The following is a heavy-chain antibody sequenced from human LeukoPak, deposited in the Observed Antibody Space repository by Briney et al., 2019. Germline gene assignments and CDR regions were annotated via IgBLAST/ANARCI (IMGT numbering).Heavy chain of an antibody. Sequence: GESLKISFKGSGYSFTSYWIGWVRPMPGKGLGWMGIIYPGDSDTRYSPSFQGQVTISADKSISTAYLQWSSLKASDTAMYHCARQGPRGDFDYWGQGTLVTVSS. J-gene: IGHJ4*02. CDR2: IYPGDSDT. CDR3: ARQGPRGDFDY. V-gene: IGHV5-51*01. CDR1: GYSFTSYW. D-gene: IGHD3-16*01.